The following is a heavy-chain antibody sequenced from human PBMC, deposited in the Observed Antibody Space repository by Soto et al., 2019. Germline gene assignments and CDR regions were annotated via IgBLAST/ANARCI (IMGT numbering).Heavy chain of an antibody. CDR1: GFTFSSYA. V-gene: IGHV3-23*01. D-gene: IGHD3-22*01. J-gene: IGHJ6*02. CDR3: AKDTYLDYSESSGYYPWYYYGLDV. Sequence: EVQLLESGGGLVQPGGSLRLSCAASGFTFSSYAMSWVRQAPGKGLEWVSAISGSGDSTYYADSVKGRFAISRDNSKNTLYLQMNSLRAEDTAVYYCAKDTYLDYSESSGYYPWYYYGLDVWGQGTTVTVSS. CDR2: ISGSGDST.